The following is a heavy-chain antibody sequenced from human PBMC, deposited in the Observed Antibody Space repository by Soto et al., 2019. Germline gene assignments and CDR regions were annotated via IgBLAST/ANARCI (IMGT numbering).Heavy chain of an antibody. CDR3: ARDAGRWITGTTGYH. D-gene: IGHD1-7*01. CDR2: ISAYNGNT. CDR1: GYTFTSYG. V-gene: IGHV1-18*01. Sequence: ASVKVSCKASGYTFTSYGISWVRQAPGQGLEWMGWISAYNGNTNYAQKLQGRVTMTTDTSTSTAYMELRSLRSDDTAVYYCARDAGRWITGTTGYHWGQGTLVTVSS. J-gene: IGHJ5*02.